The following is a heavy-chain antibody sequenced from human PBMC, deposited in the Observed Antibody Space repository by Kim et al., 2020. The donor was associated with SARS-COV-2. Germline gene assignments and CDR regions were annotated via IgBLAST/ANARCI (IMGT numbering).Heavy chain of an antibody. CDR2: MNPNSANT. J-gene: IGHJ4*02. Sequence: ASVKVSCKASGYTFTSYDINWVRQATGQGLEWMGWMNPNSANTGYAQKFQGRVTMTSNTSISTAYMELSSLRSEDTSVYFCARGPVWSGYYYYFDYWAQGTLVNVSS. V-gene: IGHV1-8*01. CDR3: ARGPVWSGYYYYFDY. CDR1: GYTFTSYD. D-gene: IGHD3-3*01.